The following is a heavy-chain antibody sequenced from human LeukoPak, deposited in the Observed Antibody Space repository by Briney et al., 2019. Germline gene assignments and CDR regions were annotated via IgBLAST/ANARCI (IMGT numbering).Heavy chain of an antibody. J-gene: IGHJ5*02. D-gene: IGHD6-6*01. CDR1: GGPISSYY. V-gene: IGHV4-59*01. Sequence: PSETLSLTCTVSGGPISSYYWSWIRQPPGKGLEWIGYIYYSGSTNYNPSLKSRVTISVDTSKNQFSLKLSSVTAADTAVYYCARVSIAASFDPWGQGTLVTVSS. CDR2: IYYSGST. CDR3: ARVSIAASFDP.